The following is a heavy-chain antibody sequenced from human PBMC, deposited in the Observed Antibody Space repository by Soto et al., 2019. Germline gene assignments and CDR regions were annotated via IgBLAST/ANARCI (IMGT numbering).Heavy chain of an antibody. CDR1: GGSISSGGYS. Sequence: SETLSLTCAVSGGSISSGGYSWSWIWQPPGKGLECIGYIYHSGSTYYNPSLKSRVTISVDRSKNQFSLKLSSVTAADTAVYYGARGPPHGYWGRGTLVTVSS. CDR3: ARGPPHGY. V-gene: IGHV4-30-2*01. D-gene: IGHD2-8*01. J-gene: IGHJ4*02. CDR2: IYHSGST.